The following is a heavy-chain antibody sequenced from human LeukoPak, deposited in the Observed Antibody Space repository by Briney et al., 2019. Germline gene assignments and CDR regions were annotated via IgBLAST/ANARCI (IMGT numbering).Heavy chain of an antibody. V-gene: IGHV3-7*01. CDR2: IKQDGSEK. D-gene: IGHD6-13*01. J-gene: IGHJ4*02. Sequence: GGSLRLSCAASGFTFSSYSMNWVRQAPGKGLEWVANIKQDGSEKYYVDSVKGRFTISRDNAKNSLYLQMNSLRAEDTAVYYCARSSVIAAAGGIDYWGQGTLVTVSS. CDR3: ARSSVIAAAGGIDY. CDR1: GFTFSSYS.